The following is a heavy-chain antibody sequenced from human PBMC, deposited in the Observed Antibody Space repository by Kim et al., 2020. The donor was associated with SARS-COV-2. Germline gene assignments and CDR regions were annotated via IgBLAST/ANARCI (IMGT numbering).Heavy chain of an antibody. CDR3: AAVDTPGSIYYYGMDV. V-gene: IGHV1-69*13. D-gene: IGHD5-18*01. J-gene: IGHJ6*02. Sequence: SVKVSCKASGGTFSSYAISWVRQAPGQGLEWMGGIIPIFGTANYAQKFQGRVTITADESTSTAYMELSSLRSEDTAVYYCAAVDTPGSIYYYGMDVWGQGTTVTVSS. CDR2: IIPIFGTA. CDR1: GGTFSSYA.